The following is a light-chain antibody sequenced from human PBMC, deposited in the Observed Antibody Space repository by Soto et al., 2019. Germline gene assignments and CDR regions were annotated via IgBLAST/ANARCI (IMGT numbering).Light chain of an antibody. Sequence: QSFLADPPSSSGTPGQRVTISCSGSSSNIGSNTVNWYQQLPGTAPKLLIYSNNQRPSGVPDRFSGSKSGTSASLAISGLQSEDEADYYCAAWDDSLNGFYVFGTGTKVTVL. J-gene: IGLJ1*01. CDR3: AAWDDSLNGFYV. CDR1: SSNIGSNT. V-gene: IGLV1-44*01. CDR2: SNN.